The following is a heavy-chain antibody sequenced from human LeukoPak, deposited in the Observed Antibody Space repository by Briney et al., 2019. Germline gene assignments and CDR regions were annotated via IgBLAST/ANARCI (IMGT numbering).Heavy chain of an antibody. CDR2: ISSSGSTV. J-gene: IGHJ4*02. V-gene: IGHV3-11*04. CDR3: ARDPVSGYYTDY. D-gene: IGHD3-22*01. CDR1: GFTFSDYY. Sequence: GGSLRLSCAASGFTFSDYYMSWIRQAPGKGLEWVSYISSSGSTVYYADSVKGRFTISRDNAKNSLYLQMNSLRAEDTAVYYCARDPVSGYYTDYWGQGTLVTVSS.